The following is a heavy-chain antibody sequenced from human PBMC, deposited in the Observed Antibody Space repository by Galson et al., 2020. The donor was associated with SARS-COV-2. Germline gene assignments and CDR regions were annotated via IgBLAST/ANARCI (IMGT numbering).Heavy chain of an antibody. Sequence: GGSLRLSCAASGFTFSLYGFHWVRQAPGKGLEWLALISNDGSNKYYADSVKDRFTISRDNSKNTVYLQMNNLRAEDTAMYYCARDPREGFLEWLAYYFDFWGQGTLVTVSS. D-gene: IGHD3-3*01. CDR2: ISNDGSNK. V-gene: IGHV3-30-3*01. J-gene: IGHJ4*02. CDR1: GFTFSLYG. CDR3: ARDPREGFLEWLAYYFDF.